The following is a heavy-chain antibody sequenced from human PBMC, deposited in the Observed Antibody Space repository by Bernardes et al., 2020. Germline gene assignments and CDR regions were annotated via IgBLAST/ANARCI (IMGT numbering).Heavy chain of an antibody. J-gene: IGHJ4*02. CDR2: ISGSGGTT. V-gene: IGHV3-23*01. CDR1: GFTFSSYA. D-gene: IGHD2-2*01. CDR3: AKCIVVVPSAHLDY. Sequence: GGSLRLSCAASGFTFSSYAMSWVRQAPGKGLEWVSRISGSGGTTFYADSVKGRFTISRDNSKNTLYLQINSLRADDTAVYYCAKCIVVVPSAHLDYWGQGALVTVSS.